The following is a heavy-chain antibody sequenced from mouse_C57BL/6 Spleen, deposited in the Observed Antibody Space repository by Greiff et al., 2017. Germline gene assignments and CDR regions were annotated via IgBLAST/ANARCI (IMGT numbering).Heavy chain of an antibody. CDR3: AIYSNAYYYAMDY. D-gene: IGHD2-5*01. J-gene: IGHJ4*01. CDR2: FHPYNDDT. CDR1: GYTFTTYP. Sequence: VKLMESGAELVKPGASVKMSCKASGYTFTTYPIEWMKQNHGKSLEWIGNFHPYNDDTKYNEKFKGKATLTVEKSSSTVYLELRRLTSDDSAVYYCAIYSNAYYYAMDYWGQGTSVTVSS. V-gene: IGHV1-47*01.